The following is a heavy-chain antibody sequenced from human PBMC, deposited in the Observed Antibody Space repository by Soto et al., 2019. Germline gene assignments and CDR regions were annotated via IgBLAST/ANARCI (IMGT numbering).Heavy chain of an antibody. J-gene: IGHJ4*02. D-gene: IGHD1-26*01. CDR1: GGSISVYY. Sequence: ETLSLTCTISGGSISVYYWIWIRHPPGQALEWIVYIYDSGSPYYNPSLRSRVIISADTSKNQISLKLTSATAADTAVYYCARGVGSSPPRYWGRGTLVTVSS. CDR3: ARGVGSSPPRY. V-gene: IGHV4-59*01. CDR2: IYDSGSP.